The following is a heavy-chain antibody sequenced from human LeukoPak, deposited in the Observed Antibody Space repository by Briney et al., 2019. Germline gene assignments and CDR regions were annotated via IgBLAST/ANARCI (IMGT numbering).Heavy chain of an antibody. Sequence: SETLSLTCAVSGGSISSGGYSWSWFRQPPGKGLEWIGYIYHSGSTYYNPSLKSRVTISVDRSKNQFSLKLSSVTAADTAVYYCARQCYYDSSGYFSFGPRPRKEHWYFDLWGRGTLVTVSS. V-gene: IGHV4-30-2*01. D-gene: IGHD3-22*01. J-gene: IGHJ2*01. CDR3: ARQCYYDSSGYFSFGPRPRKEHWYFDL. CDR2: IYHSGST. CDR1: GGSISSGGYS.